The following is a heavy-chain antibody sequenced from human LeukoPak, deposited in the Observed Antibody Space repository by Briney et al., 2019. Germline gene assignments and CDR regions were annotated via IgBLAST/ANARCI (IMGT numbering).Heavy chain of an antibody. J-gene: IGHJ4*02. V-gene: IGHV4-39*07. CDR1: GGSISSSSYY. D-gene: IGHD2-21*02. CDR3: ARVVTNTYSYYFDY. Sequence: SETLSLTCTVSGGSISSSSYYWGWIRQPPGKGLEWIGNIYYSGNTYYNPSLKSRVTISVDTSKNQFSLKLSSVTAADTAVYYCARVVTNTYSYYFDYWGQGTLVTVSS. CDR2: IYYSGNT.